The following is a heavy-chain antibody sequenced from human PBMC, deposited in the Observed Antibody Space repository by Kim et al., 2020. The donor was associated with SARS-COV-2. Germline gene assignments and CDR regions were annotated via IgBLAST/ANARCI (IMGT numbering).Heavy chain of an antibody. Sequence: GGSLRLSCTASGFTFGDYAMSWFRQAPGKGLEWVGFIRSKAYGGTTEYAASVKGRFTISRDDSKSIAYLQMNSLKTEDTAVYYCTRDLYEVQGMAADKYYYYYYGMDVWGQGTTVTVSS. D-gene: IGHD6-13*01. CDR2: IRSKAYGGTT. V-gene: IGHV3-49*03. CDR3: TRDLYEVQGMAADKYYYYYYGMDV. J-gene: IGHJ6*02. CDR1: GFTFGDYA.